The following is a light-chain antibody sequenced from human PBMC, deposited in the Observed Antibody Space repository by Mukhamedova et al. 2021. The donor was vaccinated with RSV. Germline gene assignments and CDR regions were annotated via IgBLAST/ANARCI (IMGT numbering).Light chain of an antibody. CDR2: DDS. CDR1: NLESKS. V-gene: IGLV3-21*02. Sequence: GDNLESKSVHWYQQTPGQAPVLVVFDDSDRPSEIPERFSGSNSGNKATLTISRVEAGDESDYYCQVWDSTSVHYVFGTGTRGTVL. J-gene: IGLJ1*01. CDR3: QVWDSTSVHYV.